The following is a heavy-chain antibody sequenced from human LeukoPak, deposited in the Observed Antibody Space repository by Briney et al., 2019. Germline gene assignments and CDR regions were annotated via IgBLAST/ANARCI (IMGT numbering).Heavy chain of an antibody. Sequence: SETPSLTCTVSGGSISSGSHYWSWVRQPPGKGLEWMGYIYYSGSAYYNPSLKSRLTMSLDTSKNQISLRLTSVTAADTALYYCASHYGNYFDPWGQGTLVTVSS. D-gene: IGHD4-17*01. CDR1: GGSISSGSHY. V-gene: IGHV4-30-4*01. J-gene: IGHJ5*02. CDR3: ASHYGNYFDP. CDR2: IYYSGSA.